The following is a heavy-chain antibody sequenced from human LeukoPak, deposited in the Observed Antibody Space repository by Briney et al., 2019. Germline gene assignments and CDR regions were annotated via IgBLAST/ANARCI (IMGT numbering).Heavy chain of an antibody. J-gene: IGHJ6*03. V-gene: IGHV1-69*05. CDR3: ARVNVEYSYGPPYYYYYMDV. CDR2: IIPIFGTA. CDR1: GGTFSSYA. D-gene: IGHD5-18*01. Sequence: SVKVSCKASGGTFSSYAISWVRQAPGQGLEWMGGIIPIFGTANYAQKFQGRVTITTDESTSTAYMELSSLRSEDTAVYYCARVNVEYSYGPPYYYYYMDVWGEGTTVTVSS.